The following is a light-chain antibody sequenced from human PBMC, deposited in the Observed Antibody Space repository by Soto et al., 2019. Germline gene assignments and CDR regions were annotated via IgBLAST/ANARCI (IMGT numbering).Light chain of an antibody. Sequence: IMLSQSPAAVSLSQGERATLSCRASQSVSSDLAWYQQKPGQAPRLLIYDASNRATGIPARFSGSGSGTDFTLTISSLEAEDFAVYYCQQRSNWPPITFGQGARLAI. CDR2: DAS. CDR3: QQRSNWPPIT. CDR1: QSVSSD. J-gene: IGKJ5*01. V-gene: IGKV3-11*01.